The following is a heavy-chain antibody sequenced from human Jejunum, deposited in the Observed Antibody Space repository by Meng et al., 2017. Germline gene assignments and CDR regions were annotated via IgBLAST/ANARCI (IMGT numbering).Heavy chain of an antibody. D-gene: IGHD3-16*01. Sequence: QVQLVQSGSELKKPGASVKVSCKASGYTFTSQAMNWVRQAPGQGREWLGVSNPGGGSTNYAQKFQGRVTMTRDTSANTVYMELGSLKSEDTAVYYCVREFRGGYFDYWGQGTLVTVSS. CDR3: VREFRGGYFDY. CDR1: GYTFTSQA. J-gene: IGHJ4*02. V-gene: IGHV1-46*01. CDR2: SNPGGGST.